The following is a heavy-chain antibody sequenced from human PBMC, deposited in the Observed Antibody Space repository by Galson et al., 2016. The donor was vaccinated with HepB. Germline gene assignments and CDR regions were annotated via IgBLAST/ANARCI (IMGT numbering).Heavy chain of an antibody. V-gene: IGHV5-51*01. CDR1: GYTFTSYW. Sequence: QSGAEVKKPGESLWISCKGSGYTFTSYWIGWVRQMPGKGLEWMGIINAGDSDTRYSPSFQGQVTMSVDKSITPAFLHWSSLKASDTATYYCARSRLGGWYPYHFHYWGQGTLITVSS. D-gene: IGHD6-19*01. CDR2: INAGDSDT. CDR3: ARSRLGGWYPYHFHY. J-gene: IGHJ4*02.